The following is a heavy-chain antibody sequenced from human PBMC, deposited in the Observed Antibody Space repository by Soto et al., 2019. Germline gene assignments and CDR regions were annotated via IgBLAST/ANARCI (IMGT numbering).Heavy chain of an antibody. J-gene: IGHJ5*01. V-gene: IGHV3-43*01. CDR3: AKEGNGGSSLDS. CDR1: GFKVYYYM. CDR2: ISWDGGSI. D-gene: IGHD2-15*01. Sequence: GGSLKLACEASGFKVYYYMMHWVRQAPGKGLEWISLISWDGGSIDYADSIKGRFTVSRDNSKTSLYLHMHSLTSDDTAFYFCAKEGNGGSSLDSWGQGTLVTVSS.